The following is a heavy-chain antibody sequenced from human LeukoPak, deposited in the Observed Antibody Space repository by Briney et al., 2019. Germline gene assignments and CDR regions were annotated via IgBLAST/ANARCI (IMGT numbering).Heavy chain of an antibody. CDR1: GYTFTSYG. Sequence: PGASVKVSCKASGYTFTSYGISWVRQAPGQGLEWMGGIIPIFGTANYAQKFQGRVTITADESTSTAYMELSSLRSEDTAVYYCARTTTRNYYYYMDVWGKGTTVTVSS. V-gene: IGHV1-69*13. J-gene: IGHJ6*03. D-gene: IGHD4-17*01. CDR3: ARTTTRNYYYYMDV. CDR2: IIPIFGTA.